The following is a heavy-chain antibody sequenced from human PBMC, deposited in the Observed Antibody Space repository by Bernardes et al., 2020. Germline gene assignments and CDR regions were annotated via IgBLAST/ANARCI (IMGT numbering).Heavy chain of an antibody. D-gene: IGHD3-22*01. V-gene: IGHV3-21*01. CDR1: GFTFSSYS. Sequence: GSLRLSCAASGFTFSSYSMNWVRQAPGKGLEWVSSISSSSSYIYYADSVKGRFTISRDNAKNSLYLQMNSLRAEDTAVYYCARGAYYDSSGYYAFDIWGQGTMVTVSS. CDR3: ARGAYYDSSGYYAFDI. CDR2: ISSSSSYI. J-gene: IGHJ3*02.